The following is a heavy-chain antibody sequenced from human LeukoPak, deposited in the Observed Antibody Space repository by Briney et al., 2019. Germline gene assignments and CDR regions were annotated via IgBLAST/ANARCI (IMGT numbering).Heavy chain of an antibody. CDR2: IYYSGST. Sequence: SETLSLTCTVSGGSISSYYWSWIRQPPGKGLEWIGYIYYSGSTNYNPSLKSRVTISVDTSKNQFSLKLSSVTAADTAVYYCARGAGDRVYPYYFDYWGQGTLVTVSS. V-gene: IGHV4-59*01. J-gene: IGHJ4*02. D-gene: IGHD6-6*01. CDR3: ARGAGDRVYPYYFDY. CDR1: GGSISSYY.